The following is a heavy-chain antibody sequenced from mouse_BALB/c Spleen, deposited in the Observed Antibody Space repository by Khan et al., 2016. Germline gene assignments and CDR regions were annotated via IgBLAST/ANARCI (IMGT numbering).Heavy chain of an antibody. D-gene: IGHD2-3*01. J-gene: IGHJ1*01. CDR2: IDPANGNT. CDR3: ASWLLRYCDV. Sequence: VQLQQSGAELVKPGASVKLSCTASGFNIKDTYMHWVKQRPEQGLEWIGRIDPANGNTKYDPKFQGKATITADTSSNTAYLQLSSLTSEDTAVYYCASWLLRYCDVWGAGTTVTVSS. CDR1: GFNIKDTY. V-gene: IGHV14-3*02.